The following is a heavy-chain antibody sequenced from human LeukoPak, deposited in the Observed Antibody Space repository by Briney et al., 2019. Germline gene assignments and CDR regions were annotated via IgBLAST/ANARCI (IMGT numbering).Heavy chain of an antibody. CDR3: ARRQFYYYGMDV. J-gene: IGHJ6*02. Sequence: GGSLRLSCAASGFTFNTYEMNWVRQAPGKGLEWVSYISSGGSSIYYADSVKGRVTISRDNAKNSLYLQMNSLRAEDTAVYYCARRQFYYYGMDVWGQGTTVTVSS. V-gene: IGHV3-48*03. CDR2: ISSGGSSI. D-gene: IGHD5-24*01. CDR1: GFTFNTYE.